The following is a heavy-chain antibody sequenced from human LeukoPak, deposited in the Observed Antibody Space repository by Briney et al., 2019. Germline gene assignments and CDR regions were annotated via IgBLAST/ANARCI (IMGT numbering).Heavy chain of an antibody. Sequence: GASPKVSCKASGYTLTSYGISWVRQAPGQGREWVGWINAYNGNTKYAQKLQGRVTMTTDTSTSTAYMELRSLRSDDTAVDYCATDPAGYYDSRGHVDYWGQGTLVTVSS. CDR1: GYTLTSYG. D-gene: IGHD3-22*01. CDR3: ATDPAGYYDSRGHVDY. J-gene: IGHJ4*02. CDR2: INAYNGNT. V-gene: IGHV1-18*01.